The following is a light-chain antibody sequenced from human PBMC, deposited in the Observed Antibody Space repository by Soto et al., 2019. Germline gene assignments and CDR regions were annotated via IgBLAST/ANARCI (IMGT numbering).Light chain of an antibody. CDR3: QQSYSTPRT. V-gene: IGKV1-39*01. Sequence: DIQMTQSPSSLSASVGDRVTITCRASQSISSYLNWYQQKPGKAPKLLIYAASSLQSGVPSRFSGSGSGTDFTLTISSLQHEDFETYYCQQSYSTPRTLGQGTNVDIK. CDR1: QSISSY. CDR2: AAS. J-gene: IGKJ1*01.